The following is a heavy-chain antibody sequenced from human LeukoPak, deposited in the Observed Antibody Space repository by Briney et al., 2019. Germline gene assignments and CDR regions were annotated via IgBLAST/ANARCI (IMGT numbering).Heavy chain of an antibody. CDR3: TTDFTYYYDSSGYYRSY. V-gene: IGHV3-15*01. D-gene: IGHD3-22*01. J-gene: IGHJ4*02. CDR1: GFTFSNAW. Sequence: GGSLRLSCAASGFTFSNAWMCWVRQAPGKGLEWVGRIKSKTDGGTTDYAAPVKGRFTISRDDSKNTLYLQMNSLKTEDTAVYYCTTDFTYYYDSSGYYRSYWGQGTLVTVSS. CDR2: IKSKTDGGTT.